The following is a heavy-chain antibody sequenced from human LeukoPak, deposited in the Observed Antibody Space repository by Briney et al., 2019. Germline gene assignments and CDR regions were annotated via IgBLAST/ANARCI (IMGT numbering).Heavy chain of an antibody. Sequence: PSETLSLTCTVFGGSISSYYWSWIRQPPGKGLEWIGYIYYSGSTNYNPSLKSRVTISVDTSKNQFSLKLSSLTAADTAVYYCATQYYGSGSLDDWGQGNLVTVSS. CDR3: ATQYYGSGSLDD. CDR2: IYYSGST. CDR1: GGSISSYY. V-gene: IGHV4-59*08. J-gene: IGHJ4*02. D-gene: IGHD3-10*01.